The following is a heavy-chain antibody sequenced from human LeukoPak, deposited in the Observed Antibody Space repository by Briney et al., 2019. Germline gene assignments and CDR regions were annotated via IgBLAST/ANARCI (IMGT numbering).Heavy chain of an antibody. CDR2: INHSGST. J-gene: IGHJ6*02. V-gene: IGHV4-34*01. D-gene: IGHD3-3*01. CDR1: GGSFSGYY. CDR3: ARGYDFWSGPLRRHYGMDV. Sequence: SETLSLTCAVYGGSFSGYYWSWIRQPPGKGLEWIGEINHSGSTNYNPSLKSRVTISVDTSKNQFSLKLSSVTAADTAVYYCARGYDFWSGPLRRHYGMDVWGQGTRSPSP.